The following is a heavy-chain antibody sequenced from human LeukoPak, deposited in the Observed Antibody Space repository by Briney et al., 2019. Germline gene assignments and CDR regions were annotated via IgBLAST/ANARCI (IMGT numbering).Heavy chain of an antibody. CDR3: AKTRGFVVVTALDY. CDR2: ISYDGSNK. Sequence: GGSLRLSCAASGFTFSSYAMHWVRQAPGKGLEWVAVISYDGSNKYYADSVKGRFTISRDNSKNTLYLQMNSLRAEDTAVYYCAKTRGFVVVTALDYWGQGALVTVSS. V-gene: IGHV3-30*04. D-gene: IGHD2-21*02. CDR1: GFTFSSYA. J-gene: IGHJ4*02.